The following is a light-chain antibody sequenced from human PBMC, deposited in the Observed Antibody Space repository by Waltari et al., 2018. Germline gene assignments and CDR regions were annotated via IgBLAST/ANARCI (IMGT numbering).Light chain of an antibody. V-gene: IGKV1-39*01. CDR1: QSISSY. J-gene: IGKJ3*01. Sequence: DIQMTQSPSSLSASVGDRVTITCRASQSISSYLNWYQQKPGKAPKLLIYAASSLQSGGPSRFSGSGSGTDFTLTISSLQPEDFAAYYCQQNYNTPFTFGPGTKVDVK. CDR3: QQNYNTPFT. CDR2: AAS.